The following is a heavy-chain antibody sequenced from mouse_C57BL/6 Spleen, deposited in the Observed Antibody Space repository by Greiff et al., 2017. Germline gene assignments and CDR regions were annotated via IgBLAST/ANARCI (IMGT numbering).Heavy chain of an antibody. J-gene: IGHJ2*01. CDR2: IDPEDGDT. V-gene: IGHV14-2*01. Sequence: EVQLQQSGAELVKPGASVKLSCTASGFNIKDYYMPWVKQRTEQGLEWIGRIDPEDGDTKYAPKFQGKATITADTSSNTAYLQLSSLTSADTAVYYCAKPTYHSNSDFDYWGQGTTLTVSS. CDR1: GFNIKDYY. D-gene: IGHD2-5*01. CDR3: AKPTYHSNSDFDY.